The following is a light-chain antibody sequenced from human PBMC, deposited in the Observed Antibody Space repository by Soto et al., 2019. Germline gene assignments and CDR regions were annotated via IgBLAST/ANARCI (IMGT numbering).Light chain of an antibody. J-gene: IGKJ5*01. CDR3: MQGTHWPIT. Sequence: DGVMTQSPLSLPVTLGQRASISCRSNQSLVHSDGIAYFSWFQQRPGRSPRRLIYKVSNRDSGVPARFSGSGSGTDFALKISRVEAEDVGVYYCMQGTHWPITFGQGTRLEIK. CDR1: QSLVHSDGIAY. V-gene: IGKV2-30*02. CDR2: KVS.